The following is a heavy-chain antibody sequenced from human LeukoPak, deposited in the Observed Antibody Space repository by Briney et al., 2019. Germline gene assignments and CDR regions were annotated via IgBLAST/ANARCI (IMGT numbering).Heavy chain of an antibody. CDR2: IRQEGTGR. V-gene: IGHV3-7*01. J-gene: IGHJ6*02. CDR1: TFTFSNYW. CDR3: ARDGPGITISGVRRGYGMDV. D-gene: IGHD3-3*01. Sequence: GGSLRLSCEVSTFTFSNYWMTWVRQAPGQGLEWVAAIRQEGTGRYYADSVRGRFTISRDNAKNSVYLQMKNLRAEDTAVYYCARDGPGITISGVRRGYGMDVWGQGTTVIVSS.